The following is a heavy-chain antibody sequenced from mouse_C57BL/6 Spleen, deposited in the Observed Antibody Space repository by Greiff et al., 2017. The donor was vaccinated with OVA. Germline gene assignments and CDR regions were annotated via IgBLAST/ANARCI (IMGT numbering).Heavy chain of an antibody. J-gene: IGHJ1*03. CDR3: SYSNDVSYGYFDV. D-gene: IGHD2-12*01. Sequence: VQLQESGAELVKPGASVKISCKASGYAFSSYWMNWVKQRPGTGLEWIGQIYPGDGDTNYNGKFKGKATLTADKSSSTAYMQLSSLTSEDSAVYFCSYSNDVSYGYFDVWGTGTTVTVSS. CDR2: IYPGDGDT. V-gene: IGHV1-80*01. CDR1: GYAFSSYW.